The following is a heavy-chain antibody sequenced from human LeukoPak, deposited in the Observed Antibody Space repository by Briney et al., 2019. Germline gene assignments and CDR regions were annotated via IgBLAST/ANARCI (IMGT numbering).Heavy chain of an antibody. CDR3: ARVTVVTQYYFDY. CDR1: GGSISSSSYY. V-gene: IGHV4-39*01. Sequence: PSETLSLTCTVSGGSISSSSYYWGWIRQPPGKGLEWIGSIYYSGSTYYNPSLKSRVTISVDTSKNQFSLKLSSVTAADTAVYYCARVTVVTQYYFDYGGQGTLVTVSS. CDR2: IYYSGST. J-gene: IGHJ4*02. D-gene: IGHD4-23*01.